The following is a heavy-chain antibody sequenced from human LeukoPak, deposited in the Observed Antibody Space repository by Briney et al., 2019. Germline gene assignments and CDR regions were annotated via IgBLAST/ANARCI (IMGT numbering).Heavy chain of an antibody. Sequence: SETLSLTCTVSGGSISSYYWSWIRQPAGKGLEWIGRIYTSGSTNYNPSLKSRVTLSVDTSKNQFSLDLSSVTAADTAVYYCARDGGRIGWFYFDYRGQGTRVTVSS. CDR1: GGSISSYY. D-gene: IGHD6-19*01. J-gene: IGHJ4*02. CDR2: IYTSGST. V-gene: IGHV4-4*07. CDR3: ARDGGRIGWFYFDY.